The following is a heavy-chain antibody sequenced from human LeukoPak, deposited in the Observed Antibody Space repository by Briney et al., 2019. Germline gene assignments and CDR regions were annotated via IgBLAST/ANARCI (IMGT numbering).Heavy chain of an antibody. CDR1: GGSISSYY. CDR2: TYYSGSA. J-gene: IGHJ4*02. Sequence: SETLSLTCTVSGGSISSYYWSWIRQPPGKGLEWIGYTYYSGSANYNPSLKSRVTISVDTSKNQFSLKLSSVTAADTAVYYCARGVPSYTYYDFWSGYYDYWGQGTLVTVSS. V-gene: IGHV4-59*12. CDR3: ARGVPSYTYYDFWSGYYDY. D-gene: IGHD3-3*01.